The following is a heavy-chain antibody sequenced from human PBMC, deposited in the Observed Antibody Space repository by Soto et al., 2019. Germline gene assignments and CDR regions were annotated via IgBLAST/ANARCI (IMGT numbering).Heavy chain of an antibody. D-gene: IGHD3-3*01. Sequence: SETLSLTCTVSGGSISSSSYYWGWIRQPPGKGLEWIGSIYYSGSTYYNPSLKSRVTISVDTSKNQFSLKLSSVTAADTAVYYCAIDSYYDFWSGSSNPYGMDVWGQGTTVTVSS. CDR1: GGSISSSSYY. CDR3: AIDSYYDFWSGSSNPYGMDV. V-gene: IGHV4-39*07. J-gene: IGHJ6*02. CDR2: IYYSGST.